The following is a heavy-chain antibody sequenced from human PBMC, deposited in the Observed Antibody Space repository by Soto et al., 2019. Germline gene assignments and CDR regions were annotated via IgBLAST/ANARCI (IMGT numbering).Heavy chain of an antibody. CDR2: FDPEDGET. Sequence: ASVKVSCKASGYTFTGYYMHWVRQAPGKGLEWVGGFDPEDGETIYAQKFQGRVTMTEDTSTDTAYMELSSLRSEDTAVYYCATDDGVVVTATYPFDISGQGTMVTASS. J-gene: IGHJ3*02. V-gene: IGHV1-24*01. CDR1: GYTFTGYY. CDR3: ATDDGVVVTATYPFDI. D-gene: IGHD2-21*02.